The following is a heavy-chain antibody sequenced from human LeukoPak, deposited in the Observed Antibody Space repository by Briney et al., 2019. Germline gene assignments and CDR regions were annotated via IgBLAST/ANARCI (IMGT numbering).Heavy chain of an antibody. Sequence: GGSLRLSCAASGFAFSSYWMHWVRRPPGKGLVWVSHINPDARTTAYADSVKGRFTISRDNAQNTLYLQMNSLRAEDTAVYYCARGTALQDYWGQGTLVTVSS. CDR2: INPDARTT. D-gene: IGHD2/OR15-2a*01. CDR3: ARGTALQDY. CDR1: GFAFSSYW. V-gene: IGHV3-74*01. J-gene: IGHJ4*02.